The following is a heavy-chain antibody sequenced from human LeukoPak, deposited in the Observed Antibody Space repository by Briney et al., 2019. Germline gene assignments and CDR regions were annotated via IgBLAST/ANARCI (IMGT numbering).Heavy chain of an antibody. CDR2: IIPIFGIA. V-gene: IGHV1-69*01. CDR3: ARATLIYSNYYYYYMDV. D-gene: IGHD4-11*01. Sequence: GSSVKVSCEASGGTFSSYAISWVRQAPGQGLEWMGGIIPIFGIANYAQKFQGRVTITADESTSTAYMELSSLRSEDTAVYYCARATLIYSNYYYYYMDVWGKGTTVTVSS. J-gene: IGHJ6*03. CDR1: GGTFSSYA.